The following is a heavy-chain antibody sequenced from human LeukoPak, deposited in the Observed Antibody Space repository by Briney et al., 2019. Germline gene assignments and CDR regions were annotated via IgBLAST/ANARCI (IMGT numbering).Heavy chain of an antibody. D-gene: IGHD4-23*01. CDR1: GFIFTNHW. J-gene: IGHJ4*02. Sequence: AGGSLRLSCAASGFIFTNHWVGWVRQAPGKGLEWVANIKQDGSEKYYVDSVKGRFTISRDNAKNSLYLQMNSLRVEDTALFYCARISYYGGTPHFDYWGQGTLVTVSS. CDR3: ARISYYGGTPHFDY. V-gene: IGHV3-7*01. CDR2: IKQDGSEK.